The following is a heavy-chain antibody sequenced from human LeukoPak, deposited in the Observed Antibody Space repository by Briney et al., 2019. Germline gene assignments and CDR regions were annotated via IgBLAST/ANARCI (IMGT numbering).Heavy chain of an antibody. CDR2: INHSGST. J-gene: IGHJ6*03. D-gene: IGHD3-16*01. CDR1: GGSFSGYY. CDR3: ARCRFGTLNYYYYMDV. Sequence: PSETLSLTCAVYGGSFSGYYWSWIRQPPGKGLEWIGEINHSGSTNYNPSLKSRVTISVDTSKNQFSLKLSSVTAADTAVYYCARCRFGTLNYYYYMDVWGKGTTVTVSS. V-gene: IGHV4-34*01.